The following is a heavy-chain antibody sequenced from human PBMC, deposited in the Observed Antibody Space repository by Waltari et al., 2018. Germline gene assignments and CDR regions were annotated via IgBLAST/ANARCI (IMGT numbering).Heavy chain of an antibody. D-gene: IGHD3-3*01. J-gene: IGHJ6*02. CDR3: ASVKPVDYDFWMGPYYYYYGMDV. Sequence: EVQLVESGGGLVQPGGSLRLSCAASGFTFSSYEMNWVRQAPGKGLEWVSYISSSGSTIYYADSVKGRFTISRDNAKNSLYLQMNSLRAEDTAVYYCASVKPVDYDFWMGPYYYYYGMDVWGQGTTVTVSS. CDR1: GFTFSSYE. CDR2: ISSSGSTI. V-gene: IGHV3-48*03.